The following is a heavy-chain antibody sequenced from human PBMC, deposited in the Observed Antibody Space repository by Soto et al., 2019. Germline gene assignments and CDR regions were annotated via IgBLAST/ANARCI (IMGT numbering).Heavy chain of an antibody. CDR1: GGAFSDYA. Sequence: QVXLVXXXXEVKKPGSSVKVSCKASGGAFSDYAFSWVRQAPGQGLEWLGGIMPIFRAPDYAQKFQGRVTXXXXEXTRTAYMEMNSLRSEDTAVYYCASWLKGPDIGNYYYGMDVWGQGTTVTVS. J-gene: IGHJ6*02. CDR3: ASWLKGPDIGNYYYGMDV. D-gene: IGHD2-15*01. V-gene: IGHV1-69*12. CDR2: IMPIFRAP.